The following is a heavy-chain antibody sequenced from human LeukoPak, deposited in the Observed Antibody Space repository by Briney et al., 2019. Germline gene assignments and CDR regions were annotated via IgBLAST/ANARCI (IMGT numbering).Heavy chain of an antibody. D-gene: IGHD6-13*01. Sequence: SETLSLTCTVSGGSISTYYWSWIRQPPGKGLEWIGHIYYSGSTNYSPSLKSRVTISVDTSKNQFSLKLRSVTAADTAVYYCARQKAAAGYWFDPWGQGTLVTVSS. CDR1: GGSISTYY. CDR2: IYYSGST. CDR3: ARQKAAAGYWFDP. J-gene: IGHJ5*02. V-gene: IGHV4-59*08.